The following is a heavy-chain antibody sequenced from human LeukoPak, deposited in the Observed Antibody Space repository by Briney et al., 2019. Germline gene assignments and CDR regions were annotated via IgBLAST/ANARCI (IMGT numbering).Heavy chain of an antibody. CDR3: ARGVGYRDAFDI. D-gene: IGHD1-26*01. CDR2: IYYSGST. V-gene: IGHV4-61*01. J-gene: IGHJ3*02. CDR1: GVSISGSSYY. Sequence: SETLSLTCTVSGVSISGSSYYWSWIRQPPGKGLEWIGYIYYSGSTNYNPSLKSRVTISVDTSKNQFSLKLSSVTAADTAVYYCARGVGYRDAFDIWGQGTMVTVFS.